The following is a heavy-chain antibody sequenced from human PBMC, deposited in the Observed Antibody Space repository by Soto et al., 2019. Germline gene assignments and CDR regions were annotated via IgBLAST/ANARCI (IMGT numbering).Heavy chain of an antibody. J-gene: IGHJ1*01. D-gene: IGHD3-22*01. CDR3: ARVKSSGYSLRAEGYFQH. V-gene: IGHV4-34*01. CDR2: INHSGST. CDR1: GGSFSGYY. Sequence: QVQLQQWGAGLLKPSETLSLTCAVYGGSFSGYYWSWIRQPPGKGLEWIGEINHSGSTNYNQSLKSRVTISVDTSKNQFSLKLSSVTAADTAVYYCARVKSSGYSLRAEGYFQHWGQGTLVTVSS.